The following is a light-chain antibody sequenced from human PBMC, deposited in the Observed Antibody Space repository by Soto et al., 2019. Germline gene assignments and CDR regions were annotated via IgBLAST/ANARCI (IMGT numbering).Light chain of an antibody. Sequence: EIVLTQSPATLSLSPGERATLSCRASQSVGSYLAWYQHKPGQAPRLLIYGASNRATDIPARFSGSGSGTYFTLTISSLESEDFAVYFCQQRGKWPRTFGQGTKLEIK. CDR2: GAS. J-gene: IGKJ2*01. CDR3: QQRGKWPRT. V-gene: IGKV3-11*01. CDR1: QSVGSY.